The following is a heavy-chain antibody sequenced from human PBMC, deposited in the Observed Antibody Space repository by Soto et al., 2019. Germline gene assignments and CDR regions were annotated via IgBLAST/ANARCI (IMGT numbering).Heavy chain of an antibody. V-gene: IGHV3-15*07. CDR2: IKSKTDGGTT. D-gene: IGHD6-13*01. CDR1: GFTFSNAW. J-gene: IGHJ6*02. CDR3: TTDPYSSSWTREYYYYGRAV. Sequence: PGGSLRLSCAAFGFTFSNAWMNWVRQAPGKGLEWVGRIKSKTDGGTTDYAAPVKGRFTISRDDSKNTLYLQMNSLKTEDTAVYYCTTDPYSSSWTREYYYYGRAVWGQGTTVTVSS.